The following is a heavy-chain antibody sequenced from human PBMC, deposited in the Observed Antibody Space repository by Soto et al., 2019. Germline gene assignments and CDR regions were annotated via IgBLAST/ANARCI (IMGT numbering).Heavy chain of an antibody. V-gene: IGHV4-31*03. Sequence: PSETLSLTCTVSGGSISSGGYYWSWIRQHPGKGLEWIGYIYYSGSTYYNPTLESRVTISLDTSKNQVSLRLSSVTAADTALYFCARLGAYYQALDPGGRGTLVTVSS. CDR2: IYYSGST. J-gene: IGHJ5*02. CDR1: GGSISSGGYY. D-gene: IGHD3-3*01. CDR3: ARLGAYYQALDP.